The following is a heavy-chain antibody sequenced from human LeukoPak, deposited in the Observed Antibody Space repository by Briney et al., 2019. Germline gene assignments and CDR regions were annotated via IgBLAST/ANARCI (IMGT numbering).Heavy chain of an antibody. CDR2: IYYSGST. CDR3: ARVGVTLAGLYYYYYMDV. CDR1: GGSISSYY. Sequence: SETPSLTCTVSGGSISSYYWSWIRQPPGKGLEWIGYIYYSGSTNYNPSLKSRVTISVDTSKNQFSLKLSSVTAADTAVYYCARVGVTLAGLYYYYYMDVWGKGTTVTISS. V-gene: IGHV4-59*01. D-gene: IGHD2-15*01. J-gene: IGHJ6*03.